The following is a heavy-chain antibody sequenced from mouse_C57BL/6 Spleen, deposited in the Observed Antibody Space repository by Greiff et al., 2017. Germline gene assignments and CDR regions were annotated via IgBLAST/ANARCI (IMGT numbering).Heavy chain of an antibody. J-gene: IGHJ1*03. CDR3: TTGFHWYFDV. V-gene: IGHV14-1*01. Sequence: VQLQQSGAELVRPGASVKLSCTASGFNIKDYYMHWVKQRPEQGLEWIGRIDPEDGDTEYAPKFQGKATITADTSSNTAYLQLSILTSEDTAVYYCTTGFHWYFDVWGTGTTVTVSS. CDR1: GFNIKDYY. CDR2: IDPEDGDT.